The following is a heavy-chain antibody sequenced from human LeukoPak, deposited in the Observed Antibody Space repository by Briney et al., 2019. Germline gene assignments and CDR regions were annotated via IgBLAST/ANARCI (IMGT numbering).Heavy chain of an antibody. D-gene: IGHD5-18*01. CDR2: ISGNGYST. J-gene: IGHJ3*02. CDR1: GFTFSSDD. Sequence: PGGSLRLSCAASGFTFSSDDMNWVRQAPGKGLEWVSGISGNGYSTHYADSVKGRFTISRDNSKNTLSLQMNSLRAEDTAVYYCARVGDTAMLHDAFDIWGQGTMVTVSS. V-gene: IGHV3-23*01. CDR3: ARVGDTAMLHDAFDI.